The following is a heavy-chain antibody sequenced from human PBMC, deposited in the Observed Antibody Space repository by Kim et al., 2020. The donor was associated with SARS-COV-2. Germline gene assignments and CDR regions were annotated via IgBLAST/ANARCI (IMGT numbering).Heavy chain of an antibody. CDR2: ISPRGANK. CDR1: GFNFSTSA. V-gene: IGHV3-23*01. CDR3: EKDRQYLWFGEV. D-gene: IGHD3-10*01. Sequence: GGSLRLSCATSGFNFSTSALSWVRHTPGAGLEWVSGISPRGANKDYADSVKGRFTISRDNYRNTLFLQMNSLRAEDTAVYYCEKDRQYLWFGEVWGQGT. J-gene: IGHJ4*02.